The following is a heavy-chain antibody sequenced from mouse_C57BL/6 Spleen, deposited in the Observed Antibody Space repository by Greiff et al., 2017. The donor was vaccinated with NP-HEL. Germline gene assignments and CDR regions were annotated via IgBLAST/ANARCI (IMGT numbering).Heavy chain of an antibody. D-gene: IGHD1-1*01. Sequence: EVKLMESEGGLVQPGSSMKLSCTASGFTFSDYYMAWVRQVPEKGLEWVANINYDGSSTYYLDSLKSRFIISRDNAKNILYLQMSSLKSEDTATYYCARDGGYGHYYAMDYWGQGTSVTVSS. CDR1: GFTFSDYY. J-gene: IGHJ4*01. V-gene: IGHV5-16*01. CDR2: INYDGSST. CDR3: ARDGGYGHYYAMDY.